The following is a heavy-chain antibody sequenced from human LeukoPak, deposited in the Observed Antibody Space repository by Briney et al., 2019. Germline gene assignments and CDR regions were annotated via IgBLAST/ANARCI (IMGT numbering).Heavy chain of an antibody. Sequence: GGSLRLSCAASGFTVSSNYVSWVRQAPGKGLEWVSVIYSGGSTYYADSVKGRFTISRDNSKNTLYLQMDSLRAEDTAVYYCASTVGYSSSEAPYYYYYGMDVWGQGTTVTVSS. CDR3: ASTVGYSSSEAPYYYYYGMDV. D-gene: IGHD6-13*01. CDR2: IYSGGST. CDR1: GFTVSSNY. V-gene: IGHV3-53*01. J-gene: IGHJ6*02.